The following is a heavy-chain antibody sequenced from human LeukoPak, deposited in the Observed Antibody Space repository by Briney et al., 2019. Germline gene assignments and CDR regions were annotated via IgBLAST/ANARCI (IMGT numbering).Heavy chain of an antibody. CDR3: AHGMDV. V-gene: IGHV4-38-2*02. Sequence: SETLSLTCTVSGYSISSGYYWGWIRQPPGKGLEWIGSIYHSGSTYYNPSLKSRVTISVDTSKNQFSLKLSSVTAADTAVYYCAHGMDVWGQGTTVTVSS. CDR2: IYHSGST. CDR1: GYSISSGYY. J-gene: IGHJ6*02.